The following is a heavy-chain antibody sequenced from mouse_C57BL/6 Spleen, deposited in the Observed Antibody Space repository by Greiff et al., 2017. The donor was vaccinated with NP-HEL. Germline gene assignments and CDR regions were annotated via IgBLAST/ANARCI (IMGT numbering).Heavy chain of an antibody. CDR3: ARVTTVVSYWYFDV. CDR1: GYTFTSYW. CDR2: IDPSDSET. D-gene: IGHD1-1*01. Sequence: VQPQQPGAELVRPGSSVKLSCKASGYTFTSYWMHWVKQRPIQGLEWIGNIDPSDSETHYNQKFKDKATLTVDKSSSTAYMQLSSLTSEDSAVYYCARVTTVVSYWYFDVWGTGTTVTVSS. V-gene: IGHV1-52*01. J-gene: IGHJ1*03.